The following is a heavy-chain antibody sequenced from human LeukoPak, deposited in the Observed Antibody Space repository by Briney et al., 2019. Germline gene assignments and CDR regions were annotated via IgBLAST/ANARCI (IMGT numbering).Heavy chain of an antibody. CDR2: IYYSGST. J-gene: IGHJ6*03. CDR1: GGSISSYY. V-gene: IGHV4-59*12. CDR3: ARVREYYYHYMDV. Sequence: SETLSLTCTVSGGSISSYYWSWIRQPPGKGLEWIGYIYYSGSTNYNPSLKSRVTISVDTSKNHFSLKLSSVTAADTAVYYCARVREYYYHYMDVWGKGTTVTVSS.